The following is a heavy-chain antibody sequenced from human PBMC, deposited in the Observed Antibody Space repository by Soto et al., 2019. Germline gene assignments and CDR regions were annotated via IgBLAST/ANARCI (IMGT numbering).Heavy chain of an antibody. CDR1: GGSISNSNW. CDR3: AHRPIVGAAI. J-gene: IGHJ4*02. CDR2: IYHTGST. D-gene: IGHD1-26*01. V-gene: IGHV4-4*02. Sequence: QVQLQESGPGLVKPSGTLSLTCGVFGGSISNSNWWTWVRQPPGKGLEWIGEIYHTGSTNYNSSPRSRVTISLDKPNNQFSLKLSSVTAADTAVYYCAHRPIVGAAIWGQGTLVTVSS.